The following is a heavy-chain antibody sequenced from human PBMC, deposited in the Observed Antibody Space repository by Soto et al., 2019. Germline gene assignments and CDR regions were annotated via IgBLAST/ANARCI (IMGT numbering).Heavy chain of an antibody. CDR1: GDTFTNFG. Sequence: HLVQSGPEVKKPGASITVSCKTSGDTFTNFGLSWFHQPLERALEWMGWIATYNSNRNYAQKFQGRLTLTTDTSTSTAYMELKSLRYDDTAVYYCATVLRGVVNWFDPWGQGTLVTVSS. D-gene: IGHD3-10*01. CDR2: IATYNSNR. CDR3: ATVLRGVVNWFDP. J-gene: IGHJ5*02. V-gene: IGHV1-18*01.